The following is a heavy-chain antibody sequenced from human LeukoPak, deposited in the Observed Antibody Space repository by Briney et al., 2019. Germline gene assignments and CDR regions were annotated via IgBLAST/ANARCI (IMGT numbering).Heavy chain of an antibody. CDR3: ARVGNRRTPFDY. V-gene: IGHV4-61*01. CDR2: IYYSGST. D-gene: IGHD1-14*01. CDR1: GGSLTSGSYY. Sequence: PSETLSLTCTVSGGSLTSGSYYWSWIRQPPGKGLEWIGYIYYSGSTNYNPSLKSRVTISVDTSKNQFSLKLRSVTAADTAVYYCARVGNRRTPFDYWGQGTLVTVSS. J-gene: IGHJ4*02.